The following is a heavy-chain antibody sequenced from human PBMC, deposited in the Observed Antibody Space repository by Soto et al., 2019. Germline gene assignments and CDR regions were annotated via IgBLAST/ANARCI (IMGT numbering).Heavy chain of an antibody. CDR3: ARLPYSHGSGSYDTDY. CDR1: GGSVSSSSYY. Sequence: QLQLQESGPGLVKPSETLSLICTVSGGSVSSSSYYWGWIRQPPGKGLEWIGSIYYSGSTYYNPSLKRLVTISVDTSKNQFSLKLSSVTAADTAMYYCARLPYSHGSGSYDTDYWGQGTLVTVSS. CDR2: IYYSGST. J-gene: IGHJ4*02. D-gene: IGHD3-10*01. V-gene: IGHV4-39*01.